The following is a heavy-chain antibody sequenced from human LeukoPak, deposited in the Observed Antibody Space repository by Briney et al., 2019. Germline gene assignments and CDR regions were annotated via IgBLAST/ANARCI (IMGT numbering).Heavy chain of an antibody. CDR1: GGSISSYY. J-gene: IGHJ3*02. CDR3: AITYDYGDYNDAFDI. CDR2: IYYSGST. D-gene: IGHD4-17*01. V-gene: IGHV4-59*01. Sequence: SETLSLTCTVSGGSISSYYWSWIRQPPGKGLEWIGYIYYSGSTNYNPSLKSRVTISVDTSKNQFSLKLSSVTAADTAVYYCAITYDYGDYNDAFDIWGQGTMDTVSS.